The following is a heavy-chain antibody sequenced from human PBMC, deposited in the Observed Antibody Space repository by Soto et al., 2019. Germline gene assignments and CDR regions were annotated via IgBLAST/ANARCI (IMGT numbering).Heavy chain of an antibody. Sequence: SLKASCKASGGTFRDDAISGVRQAPAQGREWMGGIIAIFGTGNDAQKVESRVTMTADESTSTAYMELSSLRSEETAVYYCARQSFRKKAVRYGMDVWGQGTTVTVSS. CDR2: IIAIFGTG. CDR3: ARQSFRKKAVRYGMDV. D-gene: IGHD3-16*02. CDR1: GGTFRDDA. J-gene: IGHJ6*02. V-gene: IGHV1-69*13.